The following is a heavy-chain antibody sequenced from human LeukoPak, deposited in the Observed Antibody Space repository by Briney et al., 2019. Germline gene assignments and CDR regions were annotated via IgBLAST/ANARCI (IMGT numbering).Heavy chain of an antibody. J-gene: IGHJ5*02. D-gene: IGHD3-10*01. CDR3: AKDRDYYGSGSINWFDP. CDR2: ISYDGSNK. V-gene: IGHV3-30*18. CDR1: GFTFSSYG. Sequence: QSGGSLRLSCAASGFTFSSYGMHWVRQAPGKGLEWVAVISYDGSNKYYADSVKGRFTISRDNSKNTLYLQMNSLRAEDTAVYYCAKDRDYYGSGSINWFDPWGQGTLVTAPS.